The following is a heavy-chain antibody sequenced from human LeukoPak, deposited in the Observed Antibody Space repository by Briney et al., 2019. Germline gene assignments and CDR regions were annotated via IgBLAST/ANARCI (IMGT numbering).Heavy chain of an antibody. CDR2: MNPNSGNT. Sequence: VASVTVSCKASGYTFTSYDINWVRQAPGQGLEWMGWMNPNSGNTGYAQKFQGRVTITRNTSISTAYMELSSLRSEDTAVYYCARVGGYDHNFDYWGQGTLVTVSS. CDR1: GYTFTSYD. V-gene: IGHV1-8*03. D-gene: IGHD5-12*01. CDR3: ARVGGYDHNFDY. J-gene: IGHJ4*02.